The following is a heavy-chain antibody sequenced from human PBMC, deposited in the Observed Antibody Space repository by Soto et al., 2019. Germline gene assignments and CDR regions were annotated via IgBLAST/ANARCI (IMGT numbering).Heavy chain of an antibody. CDR1: GFTFSSYA. J-gene: IGHJ4*02. Sequence: GGSLRLSCAASGFTFSSYAMSWVRQAPGKGLEWVSAISGSGGSTYYADSVKGRFTISRENSKNTLYLQRNRLRDEDTAVYYCAKDKSRYYDRSGHCGLDYWGQGTLVTVSS. V-gene: IGHV3-23*01. D-gene: IGHD3-22*01. CDR2: ISGSGGST. CDR3: AKDKSRYYDRSGHCGLDY.